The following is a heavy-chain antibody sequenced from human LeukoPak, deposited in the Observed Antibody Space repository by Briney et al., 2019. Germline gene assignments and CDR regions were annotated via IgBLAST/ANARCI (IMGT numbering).Heavy chain of an antibody. D-gene: IGHD6-19*01. CDR2: ISRSGGTI. CDR1: GFTFSLYE. J-gene: IGHJ4*02. CDR3: ARDSFSSGWFLFDY. V-gene: IGHV3-48*03. Sequence: GGSLRLSCAASGFTFSLYEVNWVRQAPGKGLEWISYISRSGGTIYYADSVKGRFTTSRDNAKNSQYLQMNSLRVEDTAVYYCARDSFSSGWFLFDYWGQGALVTVSS.